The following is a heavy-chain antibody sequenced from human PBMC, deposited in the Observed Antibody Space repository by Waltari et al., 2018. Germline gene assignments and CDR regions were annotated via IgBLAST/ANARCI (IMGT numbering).Heavy chain of an antibody. CDR1: GGSISSYY. J-gene: IGHJ5*02. D-gene: IGHD3-3*01. V-gene: IGHV4-59*01. CDR2: IYYSGST. CDR3: ARANYDFWSGQHLFDP. Sequence: QVQLQESGPGLVKPSETLSLTCTVSGGSISSYYWSWIRQPPGKGLEWIGYIYYSGSTNYNPSLKSRVTISVDTSKNQVSLKLSSVTAADTAVYYCARANYDFWSGQHLFDPWGQGTLVTVSS.